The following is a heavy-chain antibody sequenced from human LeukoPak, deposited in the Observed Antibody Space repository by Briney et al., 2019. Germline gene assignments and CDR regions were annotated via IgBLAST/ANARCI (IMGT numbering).Heavy chain of an antibody. CDR1: GGSISSSSYY. V-gene: IGHV4-39*07. J-gene: IGHJ5*02. Sequence: SETLSLTCTVSGGSISSSSYYWGWIRQPPGKELEWIVSMSYSGSTYYNPSLKSRVTISVDTSKNQFSLMLSSVTAADTAVYYCARVASSSSGGWFDPWGQGTLVTVSS. D-gene: IGHD6-6*01. CDR3: ARVASSSSGGWFDP. CDR2: MSYSGST.